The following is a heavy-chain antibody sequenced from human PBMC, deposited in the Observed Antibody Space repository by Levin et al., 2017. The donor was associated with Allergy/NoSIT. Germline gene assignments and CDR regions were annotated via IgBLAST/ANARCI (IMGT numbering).Heavy chain of an antibody. V-gene: IGHV4-59*08. CDR1: GGSISGYF. CDR3: ARRQDPGNNWKYYAFDI. CDR2: IYYSGSS. Sequence: SQTLSLTCTVSGGSISGYFWSWLRQPPGKGLEWIGYIYYSGSSNYNPSLKSRVTISVDTSKNQFSLRLTSVTAADTAVYYCARRQDPGNNWKYYAFDIWGQGTMVTVSS. J-gene: IGHJ3*02. D-gene: IGHD1-7*01.